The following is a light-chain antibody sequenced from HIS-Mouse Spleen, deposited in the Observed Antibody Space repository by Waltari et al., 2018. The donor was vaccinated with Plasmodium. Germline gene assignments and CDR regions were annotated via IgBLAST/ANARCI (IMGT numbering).Light chain of an antibody. J-gene: IGLJ3*02. CDR2: EDS. CDR1: ALPNTY. Sequence: SYELTQPPSVSVSPGHTARNTCSGYALPNTYDYSYQEKAGQAPVLGIWEDSKRPSGIPERCSGSSSGTRATVTISGAQVEDEADYYGYSTDSSGNHRVFGGGTKLTVL. V-gene: IGLV3-10*01. CDR3: YSTDSSGNHRV.